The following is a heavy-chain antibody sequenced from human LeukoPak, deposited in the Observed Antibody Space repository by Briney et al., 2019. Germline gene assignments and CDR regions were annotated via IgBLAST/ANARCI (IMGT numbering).Heavy chain of an antibody. CDR2: IVPSGGTT. Sequence: GGSRSLSCAASGFTFSSYGMTWVRPAPGKGLEWVSVIVPSGGTTYYADSVKGGFTVCRYNSKNTRYLQRRTLGAEGTGYYFCARARWGYSYGGDWGQGTLVTVSS. CDR1: GFTFSSYG. J-gene: IGHJ4*02. CDR3: ARARWGYSYGGD. V-gene: IGHV3-23*01. D-gene: IGHD5-18*01.